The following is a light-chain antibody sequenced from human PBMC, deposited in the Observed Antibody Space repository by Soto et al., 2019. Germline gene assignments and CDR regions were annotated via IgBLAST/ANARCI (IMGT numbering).Light chain of an antibody. CDR1: QDIRGA. J-gene: IGKJ5*01. Sequence: AIQLTQSPSCLSASVGDRVTITCRASQDIRGALAWYQQKPGKPPKLLIFDVSSLQSGVPSRFSGSGSGTDFTLTISSLQPEDFATYYCQQFNTYPITFGQGTRLEIK. V-gene: IGKV1-13*02. CDR3: QQFNTYPIT. CDR2: DVS.